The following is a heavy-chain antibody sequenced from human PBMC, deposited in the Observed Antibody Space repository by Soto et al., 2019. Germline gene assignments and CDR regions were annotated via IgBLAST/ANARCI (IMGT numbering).Heavy chain of an antibody. CDR3: ARGTIFGVSPSDFDY. J-gene: IGHJ4*02. CDR1: GYTFTSYY. V-gene: IGHV1-46*01. CDR2: INPSGGST. Sequence: GASVKVSCKASGYTFTSYYMHWVRQAPGQGLEWMGIINPSGGSTSYAQKFQGRVTMTRDTSTSTVYMELSSLRSEDTAVYYCARGTIFGVSPSDFDYWGQGTLVTVSS. D-gene: IGHD3-3*01.